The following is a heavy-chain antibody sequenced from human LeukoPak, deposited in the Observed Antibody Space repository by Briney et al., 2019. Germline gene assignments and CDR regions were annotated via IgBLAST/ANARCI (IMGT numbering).Heavy chain of an antibody. CDR2: ISGSSSYI. CDR1: GFTFSSYS. J-gene: IGHJ4*02. V-gene: IGHV3-21*01. Sequence: GGSLRLSCAASGFTFSSYSMNWVRQAPGKGLEWVSSISGSSSYIYYADSVKGRFTISRDNAKNSLYLQMNSLRAEDTAVYYCARDRFYCSGGSCYGPTDYWGQGTLVTVSS. CDR3: ARDRFYCSGGSCYGPTDY. D-gene: IGHD2-15*01.